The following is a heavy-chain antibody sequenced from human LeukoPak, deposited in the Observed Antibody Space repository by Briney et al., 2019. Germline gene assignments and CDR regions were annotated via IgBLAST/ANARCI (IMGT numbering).Heavy chain of an antibody. CDR3: ARLGYYYDSSGYSLDY. CDR2: IYPGDSDT. Sequence: GESLKISCKGSGYSFTSYWIGWVRQMPGKGLEWRGIIYPGDSDTRYSPSFQGQVTISADKSISNAYLQWSSLKASDTAMYYCARLGYYYDSSGYSLDYWGQGTLVTVSS. D-gene: IGHD3-22*01. CDR1: GYSFTSYW. V-gene: IGHV5-51*01. J-gene: IGHJ4*02.